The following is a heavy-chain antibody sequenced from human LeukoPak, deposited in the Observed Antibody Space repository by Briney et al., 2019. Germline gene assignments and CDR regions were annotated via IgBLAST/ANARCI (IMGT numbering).Heavy chain of an antibody. Sequence: GGSLRLSCAASGFTFSSYTMNWVRQAPGKGLEWVSSIDPSSTYIYYADSVKGRFTISRDNAQNSLYLQMNSLRAEDTAVYYCTRGTYGDYEYWGQGTLVTVSS. CDR1: GFTFSSYT. CDR3: TRGTYGDYEY. CDR2: IDPSSTYI. J-gene: IGHJ4*02. D-gene: IGHD4-17*01. V-gene: IGHV3-21*01.